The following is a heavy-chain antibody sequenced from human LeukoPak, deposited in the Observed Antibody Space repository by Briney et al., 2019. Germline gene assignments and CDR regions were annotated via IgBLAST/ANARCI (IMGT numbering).Heavy chain of an antibody. J-gene: IGHJ4*02. CDR3: AKTPSPTRYYDSSGYYFDY. Sequence: TGGSLRLSCAASGFTFSSYAMSWVRQAPGKGLEWVSAISGSGGSTYYADSVKGRFTISRDNSKNTLYLQMNSLRAEDTAVYYCAKTPSPTRYYDSSGYYFDYWGQGTLVTVSS. CDR1: GFTFSSYA. V-gene: IGHV3-23*01. CDR2: ISGSGGST. D-gene: IGHD3-22*01.